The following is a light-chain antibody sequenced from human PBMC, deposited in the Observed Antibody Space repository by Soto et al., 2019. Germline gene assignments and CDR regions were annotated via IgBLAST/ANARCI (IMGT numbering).Light chain of an antibody. CDR2: AAS. V-gene: IGKV1-9*01. Sequence: DIQLTQSPSFLSASVGDRVTITCRASRAISTNLAWYQQEPGKAPKLVIYAASTLQSGVPSRFSGSGSGTEFTLTISSLQPEDFATYYGQHLNCYPRTFGQGTKVEIK. J-gene: IGKJ1*01. CDR3: QHLNCYPRT. CDR1: RAISTN.